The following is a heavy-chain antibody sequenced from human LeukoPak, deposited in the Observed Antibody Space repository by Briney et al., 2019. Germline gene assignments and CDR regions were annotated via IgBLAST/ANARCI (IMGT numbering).Heavy chain of an antibody. D-gene: IGHD3-9*01. J-gene: IGHJ5*02. Sequence: GGSLRLSCAASGFTFSSYSMNWVRQAPGKGLEWVSSISSGSSYIYYADSVKGRFTISRDNAKNSLYLQMNSLRAEDTAVYYCARGDILTGYYWFDPWGQGTLVTVSS. V-gene: IGHV3-21*01. CDR1: GFTFSSYS. CDR3: ARGDILTGYYWFDP. CDR2: ISSGSSYI.